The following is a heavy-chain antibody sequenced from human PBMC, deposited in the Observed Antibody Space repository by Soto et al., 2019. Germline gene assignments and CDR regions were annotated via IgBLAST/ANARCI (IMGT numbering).Heavy chain of an antibody. CDR1: GGSFSGYY. D-gene: IGHD6-19*01. CDR3: AREARIAVAGTPLDY. CDR2: INHSGST. V-gene: IGHV4-34*01. J-gene: IGHJ4*02. Sequence: SETLSLTCAVYGGSFSGYYWSWIRQPPGKGLEWIGEINHSGSTIYNPSLKRRVTISVDTSKNQFSLKLSSVTAADTAVYYCAREARIAVAGTPLDYWGQGTLVTVSS.